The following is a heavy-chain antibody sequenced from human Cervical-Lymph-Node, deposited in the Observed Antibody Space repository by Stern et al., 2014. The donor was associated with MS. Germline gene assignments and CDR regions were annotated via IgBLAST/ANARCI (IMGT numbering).Heavy chain of an antibody. CDR3: AREPNWDSGYMDY. Sequence: VQLEESGGGVVQPGRSLRLSCAASGFTFSSYGMHWVRQAPGKGLEWVAVIWYDGSNKYYADSVKGRFTISRDNSKNTLYLQMNSLRAEDTAVYYCAREPNWDSGYMDYWGQGTLVTVSS. J-gene: IGHJ4*02. CDR1: GFTFSSYG. CDR2: IWYDGSNK. V-gene: IGHV3-33*01. D-gene: IGHD3-22*01.